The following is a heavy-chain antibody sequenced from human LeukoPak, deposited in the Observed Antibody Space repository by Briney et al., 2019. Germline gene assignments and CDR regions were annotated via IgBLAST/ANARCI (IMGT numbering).Heavy chain of an antibody. CDR1: GLPFQDYP. D-gene: IGHD1-26*01. Sequence: RSGGSLRLSCAASGLPFQDYPMRWVRQAPGKGLEWVAGISWSGGSTDYADSVKGRFIISRDNAKKILYLQMNRMRAEDTAVYYCARLDHKELVRYYMDGWGKGTTVTVSS. CDR2: ISWSGGST. CDR3: ARLDHKELVRYYMDG. V-gene: IGHV3-20*04. J-gene: IGHJ6*03.